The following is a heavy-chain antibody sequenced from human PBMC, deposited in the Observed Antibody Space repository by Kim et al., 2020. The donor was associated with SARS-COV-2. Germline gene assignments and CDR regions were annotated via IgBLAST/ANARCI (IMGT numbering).Heavy chain of an antibody. CDR3: ARGPTGGDFWSGYYTKGMDV. V-gene: IGHV6-1*01. D-gene: IGHD3-3*01. Sequence: SQTLSLTCAISGDSVSSNSAAWNWIRQSPSRGLEWLGRTYYRSKWYNDYAVSVKSRITINPDTSKNQFSLQLNSVTPEDTAVYYCARGPTGGDFWSGYYTKGMDVWGQGTTVTVSS. J-gene: IGHJ6*02. CDR2: TYYRSKWYN. CDR1: GDSVSSNSAA.